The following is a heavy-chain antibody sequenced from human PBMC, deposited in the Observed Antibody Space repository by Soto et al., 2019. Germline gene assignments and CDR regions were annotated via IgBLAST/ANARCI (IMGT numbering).Heavy chain of an antibody. J-gene: IGHJ4*02. CDR3: ASSGYYYLPYYFDY. V-gene: IGHV4-59*01. D-gene: IGHD3-22*01. CDR1: GGSISSYY. Sequence: PSETLSLTCTVSGGSISSYYWSWIRQPPGKGLEWIGYIYYSGSTNYNPSLKSRVTISVDTSKNQFSLKLSSVTAADTAVYYCASSGYYYLPYYFDYWGQGTLVTVSS. CDR2: IYYSGST.